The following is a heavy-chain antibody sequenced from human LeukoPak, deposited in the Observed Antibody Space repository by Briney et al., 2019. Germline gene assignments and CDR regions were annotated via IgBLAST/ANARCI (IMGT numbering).Heavy chain of an antibody. D-gene: IGHD3-10*01. CDR2: IYYSGST. CDR1: GGSISSSRYY. CDR3: ARSIGNYYASGSYYKIGAFDI. Sequence: SETLSLTCAVSGGSISSSRYYWGWIRQPPGEGLEWIGTIYYSGSTYYNPSLRSRVTISVDTSKNQFSLKLSSVPAADSAVYYCARSIGNYYASGSYYKIGAFDIWGQGTMVTVSS. J-gene: IGHJ3*02. V-gene: IGHV4-39*01.